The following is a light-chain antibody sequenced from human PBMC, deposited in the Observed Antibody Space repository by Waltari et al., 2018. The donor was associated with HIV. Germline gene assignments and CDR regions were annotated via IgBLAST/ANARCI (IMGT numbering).Light chain of an antibody. CDR2: RDN. Sequence: QSVVTQSHSASGTPGKRVTISCAGISSHIGSTKVFWYKHLPGTAPNLLIYRDNPRPSGVPDRISGSRSGTSASLAISGLRSEDEAVYYCVVWDDSLSGVVFGGGTSLTVL. V-gene: IGLV1-47*01. CDR1: SSHIGSTK. J-gene: IGLJ2*01. CDR3: VVWDDSLSGVV.